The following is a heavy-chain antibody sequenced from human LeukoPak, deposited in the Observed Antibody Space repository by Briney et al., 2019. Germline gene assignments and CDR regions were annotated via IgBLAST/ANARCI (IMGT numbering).Heavy chain of an antibody. J-gene: IGHJ5*02. Sequence: GGSLRLPCAASGFTFSSYSMNWVRQAPGKGLEWVSSISSSSSYIYYADSVKGRFTISRDNAKNSLYLQMNSLRAEDTAVYYCARVQSKRGLLWFGELLLDPWGQGTLVTVSS. CDR1: GFTFSSYS. D-gene: IGHD3-10*01. CDR2: ISSSSSYI. CDR3: ARVQSKRGLLWFGELLLDP. V-gene: IGHV3-21*01.